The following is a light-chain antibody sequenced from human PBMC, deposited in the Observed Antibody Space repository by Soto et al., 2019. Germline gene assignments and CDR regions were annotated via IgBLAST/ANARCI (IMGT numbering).Light chain of an antibody. CDR3: QQFDSFRWT. CDR1: QSVSSNF. V-gene: IGKV3-20*01. CDR2: GAS. J-gene: IGKJ1*01. Sequence: SPRERATLSCRASQSVSSNFLAWYQQTPGQTPSLLIYGASSRATGIPDRFSGSGSGTDFTLTISRLEPEDSAVYFCQQFDSFRWTFGQGTKVDIK.